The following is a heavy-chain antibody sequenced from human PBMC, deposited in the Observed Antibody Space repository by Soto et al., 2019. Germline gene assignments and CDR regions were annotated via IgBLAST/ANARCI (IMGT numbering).Heavy chain of an antibody. J-gene: IGHJ4*02. CDR3: ASTRGSSYDY. Sequence: EVQLVETGGGWIQPGGSLRLSCAASGFTVSGNYMSWVRQAPGKGLEWVSVIYNGGGTYYADSVKCRFTISRDNSKNTLYLQMNSMRAEDTAVYDCASTRGSSYDYWGQGTLVPVSS. V-gene: IGHV3-53*02. CDR1: GFTVSGNY. CDR2: IYNGGGT. D-gene: IGHD6-6*01.